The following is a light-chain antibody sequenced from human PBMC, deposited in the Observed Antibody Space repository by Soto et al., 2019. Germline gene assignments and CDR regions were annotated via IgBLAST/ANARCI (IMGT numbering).Light chain of an antibody. CDR1: QSVHNNY. J-gene: IGKJ1*01. CDR2: GAS. CDR3: QQYGSSPPWT. Sequence: EIVLTQSPGTLSLSPGVRATLSCRASQSVHNNYLAWYQQKPGQAPRLLIYGASARDTGVPTRFSGSGSGTEFTLTITSLQSEDFAVYYCQQYGSSPPWTFGQGTKVDIK. V-gene: IGKV3-20*01.